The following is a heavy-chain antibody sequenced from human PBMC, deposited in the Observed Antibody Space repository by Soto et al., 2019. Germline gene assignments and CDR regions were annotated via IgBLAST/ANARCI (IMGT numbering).Heavy chain of an antibody. J-gene: IGHJ3*02. CDR3: ARAVVTGDAFDI. CDR2: INHSGST. D-gene: IGHD3-22*01. CDR1: GGSFSGYY. V-gene: IGHV4-34*01. Sequence: QVQLQQWGAGLLKPSETLSLTCAVYGGSFSGYYWSWIRQPPGKGLEWIGEINHSGSTNYNPSLKSRVTISVDTSKNQFSLNLSSVTAADTAVYYCARAVVTGDAFDIWGQGTMVTVSS.